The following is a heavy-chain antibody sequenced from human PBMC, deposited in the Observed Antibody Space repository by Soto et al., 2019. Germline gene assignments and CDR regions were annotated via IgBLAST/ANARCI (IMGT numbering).Heavy chain of an antibody. CDR1: GYTFTAYY. V-gene: IGHV1-2*02. CDR2: VSPDRGGT. D-gene: IGHD3-10*01. J-gene: IGHJ4*02. CDR3: ARVEGSAASGGD. Sequence: QVQLVQSGAEVKKPGASVKVSCKASGYTFTAYYVHWIRQAPGQGLEWMGYVSPDRGGTIYAQNFQGRITMTRDTSINTAYMELSRLTSDDTALYYCARVEGSAASGGDWGQGTLVTVSS.